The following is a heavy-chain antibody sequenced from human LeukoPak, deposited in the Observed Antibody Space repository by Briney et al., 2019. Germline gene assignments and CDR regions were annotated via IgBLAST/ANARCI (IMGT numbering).Heavy chain of an antibody. CDR1: GFTFSSYG. J-gene: IGHJ4*02. CDR2: ISYDGSNK. Sequence: GGSLRLSCAASGFTFSSYGMHWVRQAPGKGLGWVAVISYDGSNKYYADSVKGRFTISRDNSKNTLYLQMNSLRAEDTAVYYCARIRDDYNPLDYWGQGTLVTVSS. V-gene: IGHV3-30*03. D-gene: IGHD5-24*01. CDR3: ARIRDDYNPLDY.